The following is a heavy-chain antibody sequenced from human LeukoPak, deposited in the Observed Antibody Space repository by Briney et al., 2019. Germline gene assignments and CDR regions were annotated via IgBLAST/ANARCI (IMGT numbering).Heavy chain of an antibody. V-gene: IGHV3-23*01. CDR3: AKLRYGDHMIDY. Sequence: PGGSLRLSCAASGFTFSSYAMSWVRQAPGKGLEWVSAISGSGGSTYYADSVKGRFTISRDNSKNTLYLQMNSLRAEDTAVYYYAKLRYGDHMIDYWGQGTLVTVSS. CDR2: ISGSGGST. CDR1: GFTFSSYA. J-gene: IGHJ4*02. D-gene: IGHD4-17*01.